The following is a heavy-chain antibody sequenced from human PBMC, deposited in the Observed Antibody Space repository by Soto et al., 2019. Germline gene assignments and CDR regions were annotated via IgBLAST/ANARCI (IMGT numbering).Heavy chain of an antibody. J-gene: IGHJ4*02. V-gene: IGHV1-18*01. Sequence: ASVKVSCKASGYTFTSYGISWVRQAPGQGLEWMGWISAYNGNTNYAQKLQGRVTMTTDTSTSTAYMELRSLRSDDTAVYYCARNVYDFWSGYRYYFDYWGQGTLVTVYS. CDR2: ISAYNGNT. CDR3: ARNVYDFWSGYRYYFDY. D-gene: IGHD3-3*01. CDR1: GYTFTSYG.